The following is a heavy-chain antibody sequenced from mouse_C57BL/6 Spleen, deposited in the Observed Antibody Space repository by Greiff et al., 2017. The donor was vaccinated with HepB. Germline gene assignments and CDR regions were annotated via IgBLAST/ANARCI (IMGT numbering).Heavy chain of an antibody. CDR3: ARYVHYVRGLDY. CDR1: GFTFTDYY. V-gene: IGHV7-3*01. CDR2: IRNKANGYTT. D-gene: IGHD1-1*01. J-gene: IGHJ2*01. Sequence: EVHLVESGGGLVQPGGSLSLSCAASGFTFTDYYMSWVRQPPGKALEWLGFIRNKANGYTTEYSASVKGRFTISRDNSQSILYLQMNALRAEDSATYYCARYVHYVRGLDYWGQGTTLTVSS.